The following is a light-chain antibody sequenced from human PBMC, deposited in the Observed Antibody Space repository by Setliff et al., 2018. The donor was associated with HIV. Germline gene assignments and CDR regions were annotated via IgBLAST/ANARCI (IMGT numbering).Light chain of an antibody. Sequence: DIVMTQSPDSLAVSLGERATINCKSSQSVLYSSNNKNYLAWFQQKPGQPPKLLMYWASIRESGVPERFSGSGSGTDFTLTISTLQAEDVAVYFCHQYYEFPYTFGQGTRLEIK. CDR2: WAS. V-gene: IGKV4-1*01. J-gene: IGKJ5*01. CDR3: HQYYEFPYT. CDR1: QSVLYSSNNKNY.